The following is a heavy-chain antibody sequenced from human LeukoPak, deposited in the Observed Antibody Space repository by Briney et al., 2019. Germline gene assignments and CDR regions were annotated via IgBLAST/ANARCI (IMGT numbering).Heavy chain of an antibody. J-gene: IGHJ6*02. Sequence: GGSLRLSCAASGITVNTNYMTWVRQAPGKGLEWVSVIYGGGNTYSADSVKDRFTISRDNSKNTLYLQMNSQRAEDTAVYYCARAPHYYSGMDVWGRGTTVTVSS. CDR3: ARAPHYYSGMDV. V-gene: IGHV3-66*01. CDR1: GITVNTNY. CDR2: IYGGGNT.